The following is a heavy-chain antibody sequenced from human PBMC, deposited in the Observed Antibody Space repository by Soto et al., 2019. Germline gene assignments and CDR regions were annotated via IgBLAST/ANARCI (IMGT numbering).Heavy chain of an antibody. J-gene: IGHJ4*02. CDR2: IKSKNDGGTI. CDR3: TARTGSY. CDR1: GLTFSYFL. D-gene: IGHD6-19*01. Sequence: LVLVESGGGLVRPGGSLRLSCAASGLTFSYFLRSCVRQAPGKGLEWVGRIKSKNDGGTIDYATPARGRFTISRDDSTNTLYVQMNSLKTEDTAVYYCTARTGSYWGQGTLVTVSS. V-gene: IGHV3-15*01.